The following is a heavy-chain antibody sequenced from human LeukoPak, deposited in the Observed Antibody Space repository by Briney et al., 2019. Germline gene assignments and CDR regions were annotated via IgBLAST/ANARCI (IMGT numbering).Heavy chain of an antibody. CDR3: ARVGQAGTTWGLRYYHHNLDV. CDR1: GFTFSSYW. V-gene: IGHV3-7*01. Sequence: QPGRSLRLSCAASGFTFSSYWMSWVRQAPGKGLEWVANIKQDGSEKYYVDSVKGRFTISRDNAKNSLYLQMNSLRAEDTAVYYCARVGQAGTTWGLRYYHHNLDVWGKGTTVTISS. J-gene: IGHJ6*04. CDR2: IKQDGSEK. D-gene: IGHD1-1*01.